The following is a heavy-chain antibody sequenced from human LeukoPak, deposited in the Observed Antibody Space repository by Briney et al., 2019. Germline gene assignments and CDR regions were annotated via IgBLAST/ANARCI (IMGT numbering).Heavy chain of an antibody. J-gene: IGHJ4*02. CDR3: ARDQGSSSAFDY. CDR2: IYHSGST. CDR1: GGSFSGYY. V-gene: IGHV4-34*01. Sequence: SETLSLTCAVYGGSFSGYYWSWIRQPPGKGLEWIGEIYHSGSTNYNPSLKSRVTISVDKSKNQFSLKLSSVTAADTAVYYCARDQGSSSAFDYWGQGTLVTVSS. D-gene: IGHD6-6*01.